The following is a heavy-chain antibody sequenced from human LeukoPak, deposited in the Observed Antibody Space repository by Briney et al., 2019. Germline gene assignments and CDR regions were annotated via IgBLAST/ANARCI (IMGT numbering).Heavy chain of an antibody. J-gene: IGHJ4*02. D-gene: IGHD6-13*01. CDR1: GFTFSSYW. CDR3: ARDPSKYSSSWSLTYYFGY. V-gene: IGHV3-7*01. Sequence: GGSLRLSCAASGFTFSSYWMSWVRQAPGKGLEWVANIKQDGSEKYYVDSVKGRFTISRDNAKNSLYLQMNSLRAEDTAVYYCARDPSKYSSSWSLTYYFGYWGQGTLVTVSS. CDR2: IKQDGSEK.